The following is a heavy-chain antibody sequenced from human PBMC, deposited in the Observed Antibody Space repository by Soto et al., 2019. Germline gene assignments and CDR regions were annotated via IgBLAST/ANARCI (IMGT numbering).Heavy chain of an antibody. Sequence: QVQLVESGGGVVQPGRSLRLSCATSGFTFSSYGMHWVRQAPGKGLEWVAVIWYDGSNKYYADSVKGRFTISRDNSKNTLYLQMNSLRAEDTAVYYCARGTPRRFGPYNWFDPWGQGTLVTVSS. CDR2: IWYDGSNK. J-gene: IGHJ5*02. V-gene: IGHV3-33*01. CDR1: GFTFSSYG. D-gene: IGHD3-10*01. CDR3: ARGTPRRFGPYNWFDP.